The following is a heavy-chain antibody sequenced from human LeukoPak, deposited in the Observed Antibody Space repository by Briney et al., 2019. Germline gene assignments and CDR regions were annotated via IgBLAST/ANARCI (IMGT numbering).Heavy chain of an antibody. J-gene: IGHJ4*02. CDR1: GFTFSDYY. CDR2: ISSSGSTI. Sequence: GGSLRLSCAASGFTFSDYYMSWIRQAPGKGLEWVSYISSSGSTIYYADSVKGRFTISRDNAKNSLYLQMNSLRAEDTAVYYCASLLYYDILTGYLDYWGQGTLVTVS. V-gene: IGHV3-11*04. D-gene: IGHD3-9*01. CDR3: ASLLYYDILTGYLDY.